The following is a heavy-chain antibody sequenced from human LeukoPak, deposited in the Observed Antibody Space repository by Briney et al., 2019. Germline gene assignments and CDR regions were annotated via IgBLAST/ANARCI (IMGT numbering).Heavy chain of an antibody. CDR1: GGSINSNNYY. D-gene: IGHD4-23*01. V-gene: IGHV4-39*07. CDR3: ARDRKGVTPPHYYYGMDV. J-gene: IGHJ6*02. Sequence: PSETLSLTCTVSGGSINSNNYYWGWIRQPPGKGLEWIGSIYSSGSAYYNPSLKSRVTISVDTSKNQFSLKLSSVTAADTAVYYCARDRKGVTPPHYYYGMDVWGQGTTVTVSS. CDR2: IYSSGSA.